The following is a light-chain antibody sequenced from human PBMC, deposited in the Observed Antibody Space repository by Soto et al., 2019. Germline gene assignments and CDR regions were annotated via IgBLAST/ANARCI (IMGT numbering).Light chain of an antibody. CDR3: QQYDDWPLT. Sequence: EIVLTPSPATLSLSPGERATLSCRASQSVSSYLAWYQQKPGQAPRLLIYDASTRATGIPARFSGSGSGTEFTLTISSLQSEDFAVYYCQQYDDWPLTFGQGTRLEIK. CDR2: DAS. J-gene: IGKJ5*01. CDR1: QSVSSY. V-gene: IGKV3-15*01.